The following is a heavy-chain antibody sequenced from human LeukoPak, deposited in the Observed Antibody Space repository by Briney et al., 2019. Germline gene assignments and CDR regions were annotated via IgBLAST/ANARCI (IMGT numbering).Heavy chain of an antibody. CDR2: ISGYNGNT. CDR3: ARVPTLGIYYYYHYMDV. D-gene: IGHD1-26*01. Sequence: ASVKVSCKASGYTFTSYGISWVRQAPGQGLEWMGWISGYNGNTSYAQQKLQGRVTMTTDTSTSTAYMELRSLRSDDTAVYYCARVPTLGIYYYYHYMDVWGKGTTVTVSS. CDR1: GYTFTSYG. J-gene: IGHJ6*03. V-gene: IGHV1-18*01.